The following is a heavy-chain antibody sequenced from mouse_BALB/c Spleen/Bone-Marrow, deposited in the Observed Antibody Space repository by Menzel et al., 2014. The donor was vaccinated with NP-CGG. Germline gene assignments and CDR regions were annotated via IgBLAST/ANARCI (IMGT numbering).Heavy chain of an antibody. J-gene: IGHJ2*01. Sequence: EVQLQQSGPSLVKPSQTLSLTCSVTGDSITSGYWNWIRKFPGDKLEYMGYITYSGNTYYNPSLISRISITRDTSKNQYYLQLNSVTTEDTATYYCTRDYYGPWGQGTTLTVSS. V-gene: IGHV3-8*02. CDR1: GDSITSGY. D-gene: IGHD1-2*01. CDR2: ITYSGNT. CDR3: TRDYYGP.